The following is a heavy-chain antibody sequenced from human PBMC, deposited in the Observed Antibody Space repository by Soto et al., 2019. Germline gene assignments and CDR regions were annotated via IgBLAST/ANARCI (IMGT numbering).Heavy chain of an antibody. CDR1: GGAFSSSG. D-gene: IGHD2-21*01. CDR3: ARSRPQGLDFPGVIPWDALDV. V-gene: IGHV1-69*01. CDR2: VIPICGTT. Sequence: QVQLVQAGAEMKKPGSSVRVSCTASGGAFSSSGISWVRQAPGQGLEWMAVVIPICGTTKNAPKFQGRVTVSADAATSTAYMELSSLRSEDTAVYFCARSRPQGLDFPGVIPWDALDVWGQGTLVTVSS. J-gene: IGHJ3*01.